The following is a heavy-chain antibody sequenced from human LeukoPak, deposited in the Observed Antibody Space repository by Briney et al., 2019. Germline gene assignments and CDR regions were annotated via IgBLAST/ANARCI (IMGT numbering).Heavy chain of an antibody. V-gene: IGHV3-74*01. J-gene: IGHJ5*02. D-gene: IGHD2-2*02. CDR2: INSDGSST. Sequence: GGSLSLSCAASGFTFSSYWMHWVRHAPGKGLVWVSRINSDGSSTSYADSVKGRFTISRDNAKSTLYLQMNSLRAEDTAVYYCARGAPVVVPAAITTYNWFDPWGQGTLVTVSS. CDR3: ARGAPVVVPAAITTYNWFDP. CDR1: GFTFSSYW.